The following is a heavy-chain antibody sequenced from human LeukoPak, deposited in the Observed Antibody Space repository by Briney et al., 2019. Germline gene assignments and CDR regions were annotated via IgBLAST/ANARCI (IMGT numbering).Heavy chain of an antibody. D-gene: IGHD3-9*01. J-gene: IGHJ6*02. CDR2: ISGSGGST. V-gene: IGHV3-23*01. Sequence: GGSLRLSCAGSGFTVSSKYMSWVRQAPGKGLEWVSAISGSGGSTYYADSVKGRFTISRDNSKNTLYLQMNSLRAEDTAVYYCESDWSTSPYGMDVWGQGTTVTVSS. CDR3: ESDWSTSPYGMDV. CDR1: GFTVSSKY.